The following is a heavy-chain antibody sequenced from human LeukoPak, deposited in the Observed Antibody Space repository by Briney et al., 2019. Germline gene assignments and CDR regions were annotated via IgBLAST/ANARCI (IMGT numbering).Heavy chain of an antibody. D-gene: IGHD3-10*01. V-gene: IGHV4-31*03. J-gene: IGHJ4*02. Sequence: PSETLSLTCTVSGGSISSGGHYWSWIRQHPGKGLEWIGYIYYSGSTYYNPSLKSRVTISVDTSKNQFSLRLSSVTAADTAVYYCAREKPYGSGSYFDYWGQGTLVTVSS. CDR2: IYYSGST. CDR1: GGSISSGGHY. CDR3: AREKPYGSGSYFDY.